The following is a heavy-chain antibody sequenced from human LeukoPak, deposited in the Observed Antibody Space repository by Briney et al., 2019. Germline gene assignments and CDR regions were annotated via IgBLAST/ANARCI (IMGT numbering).Heavy chain of an antibody. J-gene: IGHJ4*02. D-gene: IGHD1-1*01. CDR1: GFSFSGYW. CDR3: ARALTGKRFFYSDY. CDR2: IKEDGSET. V-gene: IGHV3-7*01. Sequence: PGGSLRLSCEASGFSFSGYWMSWVRQAPGKGLEWVANIKEDGSETYYVDSVKGRFTISRDNAKNALFLQMDSLTAGDTAVYYCARALTGKRFFYSDYWGQGTLVTVSS.